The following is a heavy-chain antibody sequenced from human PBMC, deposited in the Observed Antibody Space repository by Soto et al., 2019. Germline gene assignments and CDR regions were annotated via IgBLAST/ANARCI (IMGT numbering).Heavy chain of an antibody. V-gene: IGHV4-59*01. CDR1: GGSISSYY. D-gene: IGHD3-16*02. CDR2: IYYSGST. J-gene: IGHJ4*02. CDR3: ARAPIMITFGGVIVKGGHFDY. Sequence: QVQLQESGPGLVKPSETLSLTCTVSGGSISSYYWSWIRQPPGKGLEWIGYIYYSGSTNYNPSLKGRVTMTVDTSKNQFSLKLSSVTAADTAVYYCARAPIMITFGGVIVKGGHFDYWGQGTLVTVSS.